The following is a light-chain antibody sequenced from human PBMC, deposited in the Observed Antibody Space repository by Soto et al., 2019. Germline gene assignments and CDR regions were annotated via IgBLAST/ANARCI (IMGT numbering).Light chain of an antibody. CDR3: SSYTSASTLV. J-gene: IGLJ1*01. CDR1: SSDVGGYKS. Sequence: QSALTQPASVSGSPGQSIAISCTGTSSDVGGYKSVSWYQQRPGKAPKVMIYDVSNRPSGVSNRFSGSKSDNTASLTISGLQAEDEADYYCSSYTSASTLVFGTGTKLTVL. CDR2: DVS. V-gene: IGLV2-14*01.